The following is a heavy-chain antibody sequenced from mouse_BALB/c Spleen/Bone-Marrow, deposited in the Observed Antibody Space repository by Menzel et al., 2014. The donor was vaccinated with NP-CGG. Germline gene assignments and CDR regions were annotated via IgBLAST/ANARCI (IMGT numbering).Heavy chain of an antibody. D-gene: IGHD2-3*01. V-gene: IGHV4-1*02. J-gene: IGHJ3*01. CDR1: GFDFSGFW. Sequence: EVKLLESGGGLVQPGGSLKLSCAASGFDFSGFWMGWVRQAPGKGLEWIGEINPNSRTINYTPSLKDRFIISRDNAKNTLYLQMGKVRSEDTALYYCARLGYYGGFAYWGQGTLVTVSA. CDR3: ARLGYYGGFAY. CDR2: INPNSRTI.